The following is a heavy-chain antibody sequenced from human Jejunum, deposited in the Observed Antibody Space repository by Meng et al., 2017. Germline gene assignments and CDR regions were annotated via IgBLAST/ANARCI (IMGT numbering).Heavy chain of an antibody. CDR2: IHNSGST. V-gene: IGHV4-31*03. CDR3: ARVRGYCNGDGCFDSTMDV. J-gene: IGHJ6*02. CDR1: GGSVSSSDYY. Sequence: QGQRQGSAPGLGKPSQTLSLTCTVSGGSVSSSDYYWSWIRQHPGKGLEWIGYIHNSGSTYYNPPLKSRVTISMDTSKNQFSLKLTSVTAADTAVYYCARVRGYCNGDGCFDSTMDVWGQGTTVTVSS. D-gene: IGHD2-15*01.